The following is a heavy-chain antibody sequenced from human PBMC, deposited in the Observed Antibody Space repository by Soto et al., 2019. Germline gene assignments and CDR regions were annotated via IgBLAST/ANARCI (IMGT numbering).Heavy chain of an antibody. Sequence: GGSLRLSCAASGFTFSSYSMNWVRQAPGKGLEWVSSISSSSSYIYYADSVKGRFTISRDNAKNSLYLQMNSLRAEDTAVYYCARAKSSGYGTTDYWGQGTLVTVSS. D-gene: IGHD5-12*01. J-gene: IGHJ4*02. CDR1: GFTFSSYS. V-gene: IGHV3-21*01. CDR3: ARAKSSGYGTTDY. CDR2: ISSSSSYI.